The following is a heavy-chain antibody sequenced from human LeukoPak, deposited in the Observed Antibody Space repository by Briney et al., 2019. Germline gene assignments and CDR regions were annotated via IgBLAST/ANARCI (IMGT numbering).Heavy chain of an antibody. CDR1: GFTFSSYA. V-gene: IGHV3-30-3*01. Sequence: PGRSLRLSCAASGFTFSSYAMHWVRQAPGKGLEWVAVISYDGSNKYYADSVKGRFTISRDNSKNTLYLQMSSLRAEDTAVYYCARDLYSSSWYFNYWGQGTLVTVSS. CDR3: ARDLYSSSWYFNY. CDR2: ISYDGSNK. D-gene: IGHD6-13*01. J-gene: IGHJ4*02.